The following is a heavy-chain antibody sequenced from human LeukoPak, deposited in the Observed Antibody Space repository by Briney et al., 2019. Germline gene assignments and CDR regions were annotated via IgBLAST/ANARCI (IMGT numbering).Heavy chain of an antibody. CDR2: ISYDGSNK. CDR1: GFTFSSYA. Sequence: GGSLRLSCAASGFTFSSYAMSWVRQAPGKGLEWVAVISYDGSNKYYADSVKGRFTISRDNSKNTLYLQMNSLRAEDTAVYYCAKSRGYYYYGMDVWGQGTTVTVSS. J-gene: IGHJ6*02. D-gene: IGHD2-2*01. V-gene: IGHV3-30-3*02. CDR3: AKSRGYYYYGMDV.